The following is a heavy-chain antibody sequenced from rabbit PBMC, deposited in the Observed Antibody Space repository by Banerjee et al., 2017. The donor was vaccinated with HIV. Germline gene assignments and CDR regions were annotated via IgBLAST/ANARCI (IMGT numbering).Heavy chain of an antibody. CDR1: GFDFSSYY. CDR2: IDPVFGST. J-gene: IGHJ4*01. CDR3: AIYASSSGYYLNL. Sequence: QLVESGGGLVQPGGSLKLSCKASGFDFSSYYMSWVRQAPGKGLEWIGYIDPVFGSTYYASWVNGRFTISSHNAQNTLYLRLNSLTAADTATYFCAIYASSSGYYLNLWGQGTLVTVS. D-gene: IGHD1-1*01. V-gene: IGHV1S7*01.